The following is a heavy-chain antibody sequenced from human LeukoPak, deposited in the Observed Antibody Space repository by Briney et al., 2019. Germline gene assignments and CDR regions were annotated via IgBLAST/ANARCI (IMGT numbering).Heavy chain of an antibody. CDR2: IYYSCIT. V-gene: IGHV4-59*01. CDR1: AGSISLYNTYY. Sequence: PSETLSLTCTVSAGSISLYNTYYWNWIRQSPGKGLEWIGYIYYSCITSYNPSLKSRVTISVDTFRNQFSLKLTSVTAADTAIYYCAKSDYYGASDYWGQGTLVTVSS. CDR3: AKSDYYGASDY. J-gene: IGHJ4*02. D-gene: IGHD3-10*01.